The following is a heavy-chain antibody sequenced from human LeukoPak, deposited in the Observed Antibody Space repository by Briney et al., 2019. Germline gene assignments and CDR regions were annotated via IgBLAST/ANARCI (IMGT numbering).Heavy chain of an antibody. CDR1: GFTFSSYA. Sequence: GGSLRLSCAASGFTFSSYAMSWVRQAPGKGLEWVSAISGSGGNTFYADSVKGRFTISRDNSKNTLYLKMNSLRAEDTAVYYCAKPSTCSSTTCYAEIDYWGQGTMVAVSS. CDR3: AKPSTCSSTTCYAEIDY. J-gene: IGHJ4*02. V-gene: IGHV3-23*01. CDR2: ISGSGGNT. D-gene: IGHD2-2*01.